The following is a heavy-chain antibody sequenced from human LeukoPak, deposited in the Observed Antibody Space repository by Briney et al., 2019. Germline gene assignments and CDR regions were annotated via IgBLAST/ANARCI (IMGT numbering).Heavy chain of an antibody. V-gene: IGHV1-18*01. J-gene: IGHJ4*02. CDR2: ISAYNGNT. CDR1: GYTFISYG. CDR3: ARGALQYCSGGSCYWCDY. D-gene: IGHD2-15*01. Sequence: ASVKVSCKASGYTFISYGISWVRQAPGQGLEWMGWISAYNGNTNYAQKLQGRVTMTTDTSTSTAYMELRSLRSDDTAVYYCARGALQYCSGGSCYWCDYWGQGTLVTVSS.